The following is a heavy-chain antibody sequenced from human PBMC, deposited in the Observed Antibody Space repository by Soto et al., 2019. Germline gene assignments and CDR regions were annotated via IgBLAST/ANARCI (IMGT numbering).Heavy chain of an antibody. CDR1: GGSISSYY. J-gene: IGHJ5*02. CDR3: ARHSNYDFWSGYYSPTTNWFDP. Sequence: SETLSLTCTVSGGSISSYYWSWIRQPPGKGLEWIGYIYYSGSTNYNPSLKSRVTISVDTSKNQFSLKLSSVTAADTAVYYCARHSNYDFWSGYYSPTTNWFDPWGQGTLVTVSS. D-gene: IGHD3-3*01. CDR2: IYYSGST. V-gene: IGHV4-59*08.